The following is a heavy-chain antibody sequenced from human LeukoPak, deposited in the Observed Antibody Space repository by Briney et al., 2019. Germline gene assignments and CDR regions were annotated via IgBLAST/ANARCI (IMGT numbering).Heavy chain of an antibody. Sequence: SPETLSLTCAVSGGSISSCGYSWSWIRQPPGKGMEWIGYIYHSGSTYYNPSLKSRVTISVDRSKNQFSLKLSSVTAADTAVYYCARCYGSGSCHGMDVWGQGTTVTVSS. V-gene: IGHV4-30-2*01. CDR2: IYHSGST. D-gene: IGHD3-10*01. J-gene: IGHJ6*02. CDR3: ARCYGSGSCHGMDV. CDR1: GGSISSCGYS.